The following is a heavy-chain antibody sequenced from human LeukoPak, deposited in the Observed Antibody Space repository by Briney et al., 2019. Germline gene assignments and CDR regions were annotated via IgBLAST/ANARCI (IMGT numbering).Heavy chain of an antibody. CDR3: ARATPPGGDSSSWYRYYYYYGMDV. D-gene: IGHD6-13*01. V-gene: IGHV4-61*08. CDR2: IYYSGGT. J-gene: IGHJ6*02. CDR1: GGSISSGDYY. Sequence: PSETLSLTCTVSGGSISSGDYYWSWIRQPPGKGLEWIGYIYYSGGTNYNPSLKSRVTISVDTSKNQFSLKLSSVTAADTAVYYCARATPPGGDSSSWYRYYYYYGMDVWGQGTTVTVSS.